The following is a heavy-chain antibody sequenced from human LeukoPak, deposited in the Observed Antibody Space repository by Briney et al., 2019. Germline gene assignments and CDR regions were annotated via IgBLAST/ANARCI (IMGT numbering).Heavy chain of an antibody. J-gene: IGHJ4*02. CDR2: LSGSGGSA. CDR3: AKLRGATINAWYFDY. CDR1: GFTFSSYA. Sequence: GGSLRLSCAASGFTFSSYAMSWVRQAPGKGLEWVSTLSGSGGSAYYADSVKGRFTISRDNSKNTLYLQMNSLRAEDTAVYYCAKLRGATINAWYFDYWGQGTLVTVSS. V-gene: IGHV3-23*01. D-gene: IGHD5-12*01.